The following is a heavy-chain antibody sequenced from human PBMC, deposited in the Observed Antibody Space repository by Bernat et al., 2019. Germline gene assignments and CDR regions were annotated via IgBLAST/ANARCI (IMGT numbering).Heavy chain of an antibody. V-gene: IGHV3-30*18. CDR2: ISYDGSNK. J-gene: IGHJ4*02. CDR1: GFTFSSYG. D-gene: IGHD4-17*01. CDR3: AKRHPTTVTTGFDY. Sequence: QVQLVESGGGVVQPGRSLRLSCAASGFTFSSYGMHWVRQAPGKGLEWVAVISYDGSNKYYADSVKGRFTISRDNSKNTLYLQMNSLRAEDTAVYYCAKRHPTTVTTGFDYWGQGTLVTVSS.